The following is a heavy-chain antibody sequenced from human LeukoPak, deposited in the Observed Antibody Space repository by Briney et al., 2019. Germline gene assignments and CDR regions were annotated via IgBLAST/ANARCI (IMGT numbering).Heavy chain of an antibody. CDR1: GFTFSSYT. CDR3: ARGLPVAAFDY. Sequence: GGSLRLSCAASGFTFSSYTMNWVRQAPGQGLEWVSSISSGGGYIYYADSMRGRFTISRDNAKNSLYLQMNSLRAEDTAVYYCARGLPVAAFDYWGQGTLVTVSS. CDR2: ISSGGGYI. D-gene: IGHD6-19*01. J-gene: IGHJ4*02. V-gene: IGHV3-21*01.